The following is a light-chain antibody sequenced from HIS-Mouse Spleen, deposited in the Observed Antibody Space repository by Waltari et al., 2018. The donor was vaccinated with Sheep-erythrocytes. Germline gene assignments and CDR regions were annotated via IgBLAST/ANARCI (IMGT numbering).Light chain of an antibody. CDR2: EVS. CDR1: SSDGGGYNY. Sequence: QSALTQPPSASGSPGQSVTISSTGTSSDGGGYNYVSWYQQHPGKAPKLMIYEVSKRPSGVPDRFSGSKSGNTASLNVSGLQAEDEADYYCSSYAGSNNWVFGGGTKLTVL. V-gene: IGLV2-8*01. J-gene: IGLJ3*02. CDR3: SSYAGSNNWV.